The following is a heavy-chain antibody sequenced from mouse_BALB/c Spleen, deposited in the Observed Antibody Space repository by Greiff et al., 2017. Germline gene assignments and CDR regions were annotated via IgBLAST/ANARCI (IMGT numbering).Heavy chain of an antibody. V-gene: IGHV3-2*02. J-gene: IGHJ4*01. CDR3: ARDGGYDAMDY. Sequence: DVQLQESGPGLVKPSQSLSLTCTVTGYSITSDYAWNWIRQFPGNKLEWMGYISYSGSTSYNPSLKSRISITRDTSKNQFFLQLNSVTTEDTATYYCARDGGYDAMDYWGQGTSVTVSS. CDR2: ISYSGST. D-gene: IGHD1-2*01. CDR1: GYSITSDYA.